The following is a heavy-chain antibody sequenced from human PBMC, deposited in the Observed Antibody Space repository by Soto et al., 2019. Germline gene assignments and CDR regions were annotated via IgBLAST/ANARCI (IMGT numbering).Heavy chain of an antibody. Sequence: PGESLKISCAASGFTFSAYDMHWVRQTTGKGLEWVSAIGAADDPYYLGSVKGRFTTSRENAKNSLYLQMNSLRAEDTAVYYCARAYSGRLPRRADYYFAMDVWGQGTTVTVSS. D-gene: IGHD2-15*01. CDR3: ARAYSGRLPRRADYYFAMDV. V-gene: IGHV3-13*05. CDR1: GFTFSAYD. CDR2: IGAADDP. J-gene: IGHJ6*02.